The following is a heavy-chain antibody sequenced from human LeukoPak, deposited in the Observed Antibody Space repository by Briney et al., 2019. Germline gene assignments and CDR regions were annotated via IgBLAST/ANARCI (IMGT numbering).Heavy chain of an antibody. V-gene: IGHV1-69*06. CDR1: GGTFSSYA. CDR3: ARDQDFRYYGSGSPIPWFDP. Sequence: SVKVSCRASGGTFSSYAISWVRQAPGQGLEWMGGIIPIFGTANYAQKFQGRVTITADKSTSTAYMELSSLRPEDTAVYYCARDQDFRYYGSGSPIPWFDPWGQGTLVTVSS. CDR2: IIPIFGTA. D-gene: IGHD3-10*01. J-gene: IGHJ5*02.